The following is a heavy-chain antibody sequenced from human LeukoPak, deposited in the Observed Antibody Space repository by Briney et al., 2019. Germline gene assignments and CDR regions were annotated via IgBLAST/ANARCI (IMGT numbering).Heavy chain of an antibody. CDR1: GITLSDFW. CDR2: INTDGSST. D-gene: IGHD3-16*01. V-gene: IGHV3-74*01. Sequence: PGGSLRLSCAASGITLSDFWFSWVRQAPGKGLEWVSRINTDGSSTNYADSVKGRFTISRDNAKNTVYLQMNSLRAEDTAVYYCANGAFRLYYIDVWGKGTTVTVSS. CDR3: ANGAFRLYYIDV. J-gene: IGHJ6*03.